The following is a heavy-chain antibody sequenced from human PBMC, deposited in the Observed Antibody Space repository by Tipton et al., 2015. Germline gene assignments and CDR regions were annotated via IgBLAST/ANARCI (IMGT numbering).Heavy chain of an antibody. CDR2: IQYSGGT. J-gene: IGHJ4*02. D-gene: IGHD4-23*01. Sequence: TLSLTCAVSAYPISSDYYWGWIRQPPGKELQWIGYIQYSGGTNYNPSLKSRVTISVDTSKTQFSLKMSSVTASDTAVYYCARARGRHGGLFDSWGQGILVTVSS. CDR3: ARARGRHGGLFDS. CDR1: AYPISSDYY. V-gene: IGHV4-38-2*01.